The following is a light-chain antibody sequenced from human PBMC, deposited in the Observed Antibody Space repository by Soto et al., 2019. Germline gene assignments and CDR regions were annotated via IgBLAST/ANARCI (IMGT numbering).Light chain of an antibody. CDR3: HQYDNLSQT. Sequence: IQMAQSPSSLSASIGDRVTLTCQASHDIRDHLNWYQQKPGKPPKLLIYDASNLQTGVPSRFSGSGSGTDFTFTISSLHPEDIATYFCHQYDNLSQTFGPGTKVDI. CDR2: DAS. V-gene: IGKV1-33*01. J-gene: IGKJ3*01. CDR1: HDIRDH.